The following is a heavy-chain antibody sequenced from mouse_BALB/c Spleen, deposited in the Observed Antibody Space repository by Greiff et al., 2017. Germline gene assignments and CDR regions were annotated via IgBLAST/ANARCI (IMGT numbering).Heavy chain of an antibody. D-gene: IGHD2-1*01. CDR1: GFTFSSFG. CDR3: ARDGNYRAMDY. V-gene: IGHV5-17*02. Sequence: EVQLVESGGGLVQPGGSRKLSCAASGFTFSSFGMHWVRQAPEKGLEWVAYISSGSSTIYYADTVKGRFTISRDNPKNTLFLQMTSLRSEDTAMYYCARDGNYRAMDYWGQGTSVTVSS. CDR2: ISSGSSTI. J-gene: IGHJ4*01.